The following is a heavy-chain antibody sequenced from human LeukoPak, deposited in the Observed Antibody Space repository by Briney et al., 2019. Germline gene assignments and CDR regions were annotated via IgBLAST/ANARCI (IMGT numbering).Heavy chain of an antibody. V-gene: IGHV3-33*01. D-gene: IGHD1-26*01. Sequence: GGSLRLSCAASGFTFSSYGMHWVLQAPGKGLEWVAVIWYDGSNKYYADSVKGRFTISRDNSKNTLYLQMNSLRAEDTAVYYCARSPGSGSYYAHYWGQGTLVPVSS. CDR3: ARSPGSGSYYAHY. CDR1: GFTFSSYG. J-gene: IGHJ4*02. CDR2: IWYDGSNK.